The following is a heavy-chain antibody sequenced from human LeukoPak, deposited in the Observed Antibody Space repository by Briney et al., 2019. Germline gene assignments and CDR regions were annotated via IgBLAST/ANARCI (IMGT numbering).Heavy chain of an antibody. V-gene: IGHV4-30-2*01. CDR2: IYHSGST. CDR3: AGEHSGGFRFDY. J-gene: IGHJ4*02. D-gene: IGHD6-19*01. Sequence: IGYIYHSGSTSYNPSLKSRVTISVDRSKNLLSLELSSVTAADTAVYYCAGEHSGGFRFDYWGQGTLVTVSS.